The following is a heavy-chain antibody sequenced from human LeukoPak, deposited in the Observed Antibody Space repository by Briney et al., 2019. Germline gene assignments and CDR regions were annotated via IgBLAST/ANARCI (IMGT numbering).Heavy chain of an antibody. J-gene: IGHJ5*02. Sequence: SVKVSCKASGYTFTSYDINWVRQATGQGLEWMGGIIPIFGTANYAQKFQGRVTITTDESTSTAYMELSSLRSEDTAVYYCARGRPLQYCSSTSCYIGPGFDPWGQGTLVTVSS. D-gene: IGHD2-2*02. CDR1: GYTFTSYD. CDR3: ARGRPLQYCSSTSCYIGPGFDP. V-gene: IGHV1-69*05. CDR2: IIPIFGTA.